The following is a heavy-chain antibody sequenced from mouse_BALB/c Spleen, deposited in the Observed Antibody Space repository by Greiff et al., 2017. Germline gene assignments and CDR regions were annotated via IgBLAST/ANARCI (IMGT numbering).Heavy chain of an antibody. CDR1: GYSITSDYA. CDR3: ARGYRYDVYAMDY. D-gene: IGHD2-14*01. Sequence: EVQLQQSGPGLVKPSQSLSLTCTVTGYSITSDYAWNWIRQFPGNKLEWMGYISYSGSTSYNPSLKSRISITRDTSKNQFFLQLNSVTTEDTATYYCARGYRYDVYAMDYWGQGTSVTVSS. CDR2: ISYSGST. V-gene: IGHV3-2*02. J-gene: IGHJ4*01.